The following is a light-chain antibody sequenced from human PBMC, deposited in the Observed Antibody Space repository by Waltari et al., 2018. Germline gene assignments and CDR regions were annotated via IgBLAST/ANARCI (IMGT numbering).Light chain of an antibody. V-gene: IGLV1-51*02. J-gene: IGLJ2*01. CDR3: GTWDTTLSALI. CDR2: ETN. Sequence: QSVLTQPPSVSAAPGQKVTISCSGSSSNIGNDYVSWYQQLPGTAPKLFIYETNRPPSGIPDRCSGSKSGTSATLGITGLQTGDEADYYCGTWDTTLSALIFGGGTKLTVL. CDR1: SSNIGNDY.